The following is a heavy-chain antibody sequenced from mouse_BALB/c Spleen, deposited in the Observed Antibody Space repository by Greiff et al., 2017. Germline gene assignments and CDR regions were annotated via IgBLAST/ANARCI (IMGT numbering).Heavy chain of an antibody. CDR1: GFSLTSYD. CDR2: IWTGGGT. V-gene: IGHV2-9-2*01. D-gene: IGHD2-4*01. J-gene: IGHJ3*01. CDR3: VRDYDNDRGWVAY. Sequence: VQLVESGPGLVAPSQSLSITCTVSGFSLTSYDISWIRQPPGKGLEWLGVIWTGGGTNYNSAFMSRLSISKDNSKSQVFLKMNSLQTDDTAIYYCVRDYDNDRGWVAYWGQGTLVTVSA.